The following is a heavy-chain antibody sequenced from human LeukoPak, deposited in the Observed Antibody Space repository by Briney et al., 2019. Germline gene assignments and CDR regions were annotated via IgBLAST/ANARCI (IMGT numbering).Heavy chain of an antibody. Sequence: ASVKVSCKASGYTFTDNYIHWVRQAPGQGLEWMGWINPRSGGTSYGQKFQGRVTVTRDTSISTAYMELSSLTSDDTAVYYCGRVAYCGSCCYYYFDYWGQGTLVTVSS. V-gene: IGHV1-2*02. D-gene: IGHD2-21*02. J-gene: IGHJ4*02. CDR3: GRVAYCGSCCYYYFDY. CDR1: GYTFTDNY. CDR2: INPRSGGT.